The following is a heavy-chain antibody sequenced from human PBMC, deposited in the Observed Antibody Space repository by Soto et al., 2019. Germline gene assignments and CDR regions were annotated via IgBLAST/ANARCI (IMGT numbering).Heavy chain of an antibody. D-gene: IGHD6-19*01. V-gene: IGHV4-31*03. CDR2: ISYTGRT. CDR3: ARDHRAGWTPPGFDY. CDR1: GGSISSDANF. Sequence: SETLSLTCTVSGGSISSDANFWGWVRRRPGRGLEWIGYISYTGRTYYTPSLNSRLTISLDTSKNLFSLRSLRSDDTAVYYCARDHRAGWTPPGFDYWGQGTLVTVSS. J-gene: IGHJ4*02.